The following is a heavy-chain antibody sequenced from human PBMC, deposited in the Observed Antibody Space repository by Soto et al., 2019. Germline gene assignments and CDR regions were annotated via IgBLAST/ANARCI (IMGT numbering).Heavy chain of an antibody. V-gene: IGHV1-69*06. CDR1: GGIFSSYA. CDR3: ACPLAVASTSFDY. J-gene: IGHJ4*02. D-gene: IGHD6-19*01. Sequence: VQVSCKASGGIFSSYARSWVRQAPGLGLDLMEGIIPIFGTANYAQNFQYTVTITADNSTSTAYMELSSLISNDTAVYYCACPLAVASTSFDYWGQGTLVTVSS. CDR2: IIPIFGTA.